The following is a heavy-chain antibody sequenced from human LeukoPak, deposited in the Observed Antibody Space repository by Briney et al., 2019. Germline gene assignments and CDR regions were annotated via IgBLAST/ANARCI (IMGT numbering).Heavy chain of an antibody. J-gene: IGHJ4*02. V-gene: IGHV1-3*01. Sequence: ASVTVSCTGSGYTFTNYAVHWVRQAPGQRLEWLGWINPGNGDTKYSQNFQGRVTVTSDTSAATAYVELNSLTSEDTAVYYCARGAGYNYPYYFDYWGQGTLVTVSS. CDR1: GYTFTNYA. CDR2: INPGNGDT. D-gene: IGHD5-24*01. CDR3: ARGAGYNYPYYFDY.